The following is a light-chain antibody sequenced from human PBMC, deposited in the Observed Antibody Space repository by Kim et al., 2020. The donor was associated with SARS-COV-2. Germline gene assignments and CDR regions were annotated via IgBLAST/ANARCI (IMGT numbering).Light chain of an antibody. J-gene: IGLJ3*02. CDR1: SGISAINV. CDR3: QSYDSSPWV. CDR2: EDN. V-gene: IGLV6-57*03. Sequence: GKPVTISCPRSSGISAINVVQWYRQRPGSAPTTVIYEDNQRPSGVPDRFSGSIDSSSNSASLTISGLKTEDEADYYCQSYDSSPWVFGGGTQLTVL.